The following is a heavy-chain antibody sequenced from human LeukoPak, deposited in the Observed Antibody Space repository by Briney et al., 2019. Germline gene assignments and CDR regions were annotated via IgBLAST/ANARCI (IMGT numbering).Heavy chain of an antibody. D-gene: IGHD6-13*01. CDR3: ARLKGSSWSYDAFDI. J-gene: IGHJ3*02. CDR1: GYSFTSYW. V-gene: IGHV5-51*01. Sequence: GESLKISCKGSGYSFTSYWIGWVRQMPGKGLEWMGIIYPGDSDTRYSPSFQGQVTISADKSISTAYLRWSSLKASDTAMYYCARLKGSSWSYDAFDIWGQGTMVTVSS. CDR2: IYPGDSDT.